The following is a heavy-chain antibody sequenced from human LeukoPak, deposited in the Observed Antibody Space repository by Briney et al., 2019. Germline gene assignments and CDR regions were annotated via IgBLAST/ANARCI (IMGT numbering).Heavy chain of an antibody. V-gene: IGHV4-39*01. J-gene: IGHJ6*03. Sequence: SETLSLTCTVSGGSISSSSYYWGWIRQPPGKGLEWIGSIYYSGSTYYNPSLKSRVTISVDTSKNQFSLKLSSVTAADTAVYYCARHVTGTRTYYYYYYMDVWGKGTTVTISS. CDR2: IYYSGST. CDR3: ARHVTGTRTYYYYYYMDV. D-gene: IGHD1-14*01. CDR1: GGSISSSSYY.